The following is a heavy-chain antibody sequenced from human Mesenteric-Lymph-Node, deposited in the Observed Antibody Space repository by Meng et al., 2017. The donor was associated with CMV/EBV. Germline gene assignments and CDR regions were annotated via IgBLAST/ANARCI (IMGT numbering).Heavy chain of an antibody. D-gene: IGHD2-15*01. V-gene: IGHV3-30*02. CDR3: AKDDGGLLPDS. Sequence: GESLKISCAASGFSFNTYGMHWVRQAPGKGLEWVAFIRYDGSYKYDADSVKGRFTISRDNSKSTLFPQMNSVRADDTAVYFCAKDDGGLLPDSWGQGTLVTVSS. CDR1: GFSFNTYG. CDR2: IRYDGSYK. J-gene: IGHJ4*02.